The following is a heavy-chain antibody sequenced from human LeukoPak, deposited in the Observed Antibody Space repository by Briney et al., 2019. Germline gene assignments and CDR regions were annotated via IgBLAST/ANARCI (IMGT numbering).Heavy chain of an antibody. V-gene: IGHV3-21*01. D-gene: IGHD3-10*01. CDR3: ARDYYGSGSLKGFDP. CDR1: GFSFSSYG. J-gene: IGHJ5*02. CDR2: LSSSSSYI. Sequence: GGSLRLSCAASGFSFSSYGMNWVRQAPGKGLEWVSSLSSSSSYIYYAESVKGRFTISRDNAENSLYLQMNSLRAEDAAVYFRARDYYGSGSLKGFDPWGQGTLVTVSS.